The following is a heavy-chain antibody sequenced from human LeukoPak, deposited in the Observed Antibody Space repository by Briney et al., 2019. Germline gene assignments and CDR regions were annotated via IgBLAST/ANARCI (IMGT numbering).Heavy chain of an antibody. Sequence: TPSETLSLTCIVSGDSITSGNYYWSWIRQPAGKGLEWIGRIYADGTNYNPSLKSRVTISIDTSKNQFSLKMTSVTAADTAVYYCARAREDTATTNGYFYYYYYYMDVWGKGTTVTVSS. CDR2: IYADGT. CDR1: GDSITSGNYY. V-gene: IGHV4-61*02. CDR3: ARAREDTATTNGYFYYYYYYMDV. J-gene: IGHJ6*03. D-gene: IGHD5-18*01.